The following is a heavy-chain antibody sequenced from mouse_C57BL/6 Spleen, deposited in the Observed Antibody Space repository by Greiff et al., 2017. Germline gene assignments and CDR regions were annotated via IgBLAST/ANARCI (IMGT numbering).Heavy chain of an antibody. D-gene: IGHD2-12*01. CDR3: ARRGYSPYWYFDV. CDR1: GYAFTNYL. J-gene: IGHJ1*03. V-gene: IGHV1-54*01. Sequence: QVQLKESGAELVRPGTSVKVSCKASGYAFTNYLIEWVKQRPGQGLEWIGVINPGSGGTNYNEKFKGKATLTADKSSSTAYMQLSSLTSEDSAVYFCARRGYSPYWYFDVWGTGTTLTVSS. CDR2: INPGSGGT.